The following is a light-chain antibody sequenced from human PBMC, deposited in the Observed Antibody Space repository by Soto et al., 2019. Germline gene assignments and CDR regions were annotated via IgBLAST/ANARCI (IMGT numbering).Light chain of an antibody. CDR3: QQRSNWPGIT. J-gene: IGKJ5*01. CDR1: QSVSSY. Sequence: EIVLTQSPATLSLSPGERATLSRRASQSVSSYLAWYQQKPGQAPRLLIYDASNRATGIPARFSGSGSGTDFTLTISSLEPEDFAVYYCQQRSNWPGITFGQGTRLEMK. V-gene: IGKV3-11*01. CDR2: DAS.